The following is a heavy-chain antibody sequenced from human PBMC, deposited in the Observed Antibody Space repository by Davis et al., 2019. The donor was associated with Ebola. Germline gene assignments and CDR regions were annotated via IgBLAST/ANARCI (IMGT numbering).Heavy chain of an antibody. CDR2: LALSADT. J-gene: IGHJ3*01. V-gene: IGHV3-23*01. CDR1: ALSLSSYV. CDR3: VKDTSSIWFDV. Sequence: GGSLRLSCAALALSLSSYVMSWARRAPGTGLEWVSTLALSADTYYADSVKGRFTISRANSKNTLHLQMNSRRVEDTAIYYCVKDTSSIWFDVWGQGTTVTVSS. D-gene: IGHD6-13*01.